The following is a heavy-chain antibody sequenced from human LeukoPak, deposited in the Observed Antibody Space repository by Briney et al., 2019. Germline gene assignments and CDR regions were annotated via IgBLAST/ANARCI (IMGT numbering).Heavy chain of an antibody. CDR2: INEGGSAD. J-gene: IGHJ3*02. CDR1: GFTFSSLW. CDR3: ARDPYYDFWSDYGTEAFDI. V-gene: IGHV3-7*01. Sequence: PGGSLRLSCAASGFTFSSLWMSWVRQAPGKGLEWVANINEGGSADYYADSVRGRFTISRDNAKNSLYLQMNSLRAEDTAVYYCARDPYYDFWSDYGTEAFDIWGQGTMVTVSS. D-gene: IGHD3-3*01.